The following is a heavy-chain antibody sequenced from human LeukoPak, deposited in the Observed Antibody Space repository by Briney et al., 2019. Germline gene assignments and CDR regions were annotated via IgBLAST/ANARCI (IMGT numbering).Heavy chain of an antibody. CDR1: GGTFSSYA. J-gene: IGHJ5*02. D-gene: IGHD3-10*01. Sequence: SVKVSCKASGGTFSSYAISWVRQAPGQGLEWMGGIIPIFGTANYAQKFQGRVTITADESTSTAYMELSRLRSDDTAVYYCARKRMVRGVPFDPWGQGTLVTVSS. CDR3: ARKRMVRGVPFDP. V-gene: IGHV1-69*13. CDR2: IIPIFGTA.